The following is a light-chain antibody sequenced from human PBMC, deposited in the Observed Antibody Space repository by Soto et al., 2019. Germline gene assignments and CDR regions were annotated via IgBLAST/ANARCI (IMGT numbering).Light chain of an antibody. V-gene: IGKV1-5*01. CDR2: EVS. CDR3: QQYYASWT. CDR1: QRTSNW. Sequence: DIQMTCSPSTQSASVGDRVTITFRASQRTSNWLAWNKQKPGKGPKPLIYEVSTLEIGVRSRFIGSGSGTEFTLTSCSLQTYDFATDYCQQYYASWTLGQGPKVDI. J-gene: IGKJ1*01.